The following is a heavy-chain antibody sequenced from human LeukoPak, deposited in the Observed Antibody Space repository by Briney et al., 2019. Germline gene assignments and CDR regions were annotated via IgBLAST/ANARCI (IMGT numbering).Heavy chain of an antibody. D-gene: IGHD1-26*01. Sequence: PSETLSLTCTVSGGSISSSSYYWGWIRQPPGKGLEWIGSIYYSGSTYYNPSLKSRVTISVDTSKNQFSLKLSSVTAADTAVYYCASRVGATGEYYYYYMDVWGKGTTVTVSS. CDR3: ASRVGATGEYYYYYMDV. V-gene: IGHV4-39*01. CDR1: GGSISSSSYY. CDR2: IYYSGST. J-gene: IGHJ6*03.